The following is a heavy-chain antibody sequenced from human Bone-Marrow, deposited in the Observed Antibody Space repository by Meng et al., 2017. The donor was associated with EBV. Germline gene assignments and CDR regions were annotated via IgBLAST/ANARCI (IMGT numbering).Heavy chain of an antibody. CDR3: ARRRLQFGYFDY. D-gene: IGHD5-24*01. CDR1: GGSVSSGSYY. J-gene: IGHJ4*02. V-gene: IGHV4-61*01. Sequence: QVQLQEWGPGLVKPSETLSLTCTVSGGSVSSGSYYWSWIRQPPGKGLEWIGYIYYSGSTNYNPSLKSRVTISVDTSKNQFSLKLSSVTAADTAVYYCARRRLQFGYFDYWGQGTLVTVSS. CDR2: IYYSGST.